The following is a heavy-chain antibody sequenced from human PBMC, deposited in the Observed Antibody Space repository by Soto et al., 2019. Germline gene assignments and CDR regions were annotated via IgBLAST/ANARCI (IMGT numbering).Heavy chain of an antibody. CDR2: IYYSGST. CDR1: GGSISSYY. D-gene: IGHD2-8*01. CDR3: AREAPGTYVDV. J-gene: IGHJ6*01. V-gene: IGHV4-59*01. Sequence: SETLSLTCTVSGGSISSYYWSWIRQPPGKGLEWIGYIYYSGSTNYNPSLKSRVTISVDTSKNQFSLKLSSVTAADTAVYYCAREAPGTYVDVWGQGTTVTVSS.